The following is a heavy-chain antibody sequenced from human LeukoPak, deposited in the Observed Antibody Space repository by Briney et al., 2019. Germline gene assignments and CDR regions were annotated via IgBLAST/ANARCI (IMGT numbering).Heavy chain of an antibody. D-gene: IGHD3-9*01. CDR2: IYSGGST. Sequence: WGSLRLSCAASGFTVSSNYMSWVRQAPGKGLEWVSVIYSGGSTYYADSVKGRFTISRDNSKNTLYLQMNSLRAEDTAVYYCARDRVDDILTGYSHWFDPWGQGTLVTVSS. J-gene: IGHJ5*02. CDR1: GFTVSSNY. V-gene: IGHV3-66*01. CDR3: ARDRVDDILTGYSHWFDP.